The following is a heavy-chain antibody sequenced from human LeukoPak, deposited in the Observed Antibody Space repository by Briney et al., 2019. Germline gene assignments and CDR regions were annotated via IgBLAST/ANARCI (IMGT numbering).Heavy chain of an antibody. J-gene: IGHJ5*02. Sequence: GGSLRLSCAASGFTFDSYGMSWVRQAPGKGLEWVSAVSRFGGTTYYADSAKGRFTISRDNSNNTVYLQMNSLRVEDTALYYCVKHVGSRWSNNRFDPWGQGTLVTVS. CDR2: VSRFGGTT. CDR3: VKHVGSRWSNNRFDP. D-gene: IGHD6-13*01. CDR1: GFTFDSYG. V-gene: IGHV3-23*01.